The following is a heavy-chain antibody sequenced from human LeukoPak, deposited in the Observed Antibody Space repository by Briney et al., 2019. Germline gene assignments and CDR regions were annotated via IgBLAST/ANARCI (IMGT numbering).Heavy chain of an antibody. J-gene: IGHJ1*01. CDR3: AHRPLYYYDSSGLSDSAEYFQH. V-gene: IGHV2-5*02. CDR2: IYWDDDK. D-gene: IGHD3-22*01. Sequence: SGPTLVNPTQTLTLTCTFSGFSLSTSGVGVGWIRQSPGKALEWLALIYWDDDKRYSPSLKNRLTITKDTSKNQVVLIMTNMDPVDTATYYCAHRPLYYYDSSGLSDSAEYFQHWGQGTLVTVSS. CDR1: GFSLSTSGVG.